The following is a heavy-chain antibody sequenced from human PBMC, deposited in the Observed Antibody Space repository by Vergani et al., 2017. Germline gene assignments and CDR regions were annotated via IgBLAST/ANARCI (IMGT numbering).Heavy chain of an antibody. Sequence: QVQLEESGPGLVKPSETLSLTCTVSGGSFNTYYWSWIRQSPGKGLEWIGYIYSTGSTNYNPSLNSRVTMSVDTSKNQVSLKLRSVTAADTAVYFCARVMYRDEASTGYRLEGMDSWGQGTTVTISS. V-gene: IGHV4-59*13. CDR1: GGSFNTYY. CDR3: ARVMYRDEASTGYRLEGMDS. D-gene: IGHD3-9*01. J-gene: IGHJ6*02. CDR2: IYSTGST.